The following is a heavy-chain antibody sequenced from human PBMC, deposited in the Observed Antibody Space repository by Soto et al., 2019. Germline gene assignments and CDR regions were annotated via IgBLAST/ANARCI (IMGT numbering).Heavy chain of an antibody. CDR3: AKDMGAEGLFDP. CDR2: ISGSGGST. Sequence: EVQLLESGGGLVQPGGSLRLSCAASGFTFSSYAMSWVRQAPGKGLEWVSAISGSGGSTYYADSVKGRFTISRDNYKNTLYLQMNSLRAEDTAVYYCAKDMGAEGLFDPWGQGTLVTVSS. V-gene: IGHV3-23*01. J-gene: IGHJ5*02. D-gene: IGHD3-16*01. CDR1: GFTFSSYA.